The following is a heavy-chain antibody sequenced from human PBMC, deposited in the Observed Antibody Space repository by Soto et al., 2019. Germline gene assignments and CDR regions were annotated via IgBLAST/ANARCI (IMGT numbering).Heavy chain of an antibody. CDR3: ARDSSAWPNYFDS. D-gene: IGHD6-19*01. CDR1: GFSISTHA. J-gene: IGHJ4*02. CDR2: FSGRSGDT. V-gene: IGHV3-23*01. Sequence: PGGSLRLSCVACGFSISTHALTWVRQAPGKGLEWVSSFSGRSGDTYYAASVKGRFTISGDSSKNTVILQMNNLRADDTALYYCARDSSAWPNYFDSWGQGIQVTVSS.